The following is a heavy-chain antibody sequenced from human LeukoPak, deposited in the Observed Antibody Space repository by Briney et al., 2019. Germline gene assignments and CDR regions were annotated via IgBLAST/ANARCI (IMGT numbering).Heavy chain of an antibody. V-gene: IGHV1-24*01. J-gene: IGHJ4*02. CDR3: ATARAEIMALDY. CDR1: GYTLTELP. Sequence: ASVTVSCKVSGYTLTELPMHWVRQAPGKGLEWMGGFDPEDGETIYAQKFQGRVTMTEDTSTDTAYMELSSLRSEDTAVYYCATARAEIMALDYWGQGTLVTVSS. CDR2: FDPEDGET. D-gene: IGHD2-8*01.